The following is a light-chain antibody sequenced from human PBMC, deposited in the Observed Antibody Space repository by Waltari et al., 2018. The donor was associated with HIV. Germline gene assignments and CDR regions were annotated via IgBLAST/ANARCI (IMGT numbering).Light chain of an antibody. Sequence: NFMLTPTHSVSESPGKTVLISCTRCSGSIFSSIVQCYPQRPGSSPTIVIYEDYKSPSGVPDRFSGSVAFSGNSASLTISGLKTEDEADYYCQAYDSSNRNYVFGSGTTVTVL. CDR2: EDY. CDR1: SGSIFSSI. J-gene: IGLJ1*01. V-gene: IGLV6-57*01. CDR3: QAYDSSNRNYV.